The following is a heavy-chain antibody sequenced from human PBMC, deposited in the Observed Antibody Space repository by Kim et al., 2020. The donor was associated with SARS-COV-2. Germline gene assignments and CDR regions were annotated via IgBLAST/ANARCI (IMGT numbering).Heavy chain of an antibody. Sequence: SVKVSCKASGGSFSSYSFSWVRQAPGLGLEWMGATIPMFGTAKYAQKFQGTVTITADEATNTVLLELSSLTSDDPAVFFFSRDLAFVMSTGYFFDLLGQ. D-gene: IGHD3-22*01. CDR2: TIPMFGTA. J-gene: IGHJ5*02. CDR1: GGSFSSYS. V-gene: IGHV1-69*13. CDR3: SRDLAFVMSTGYFFDL.